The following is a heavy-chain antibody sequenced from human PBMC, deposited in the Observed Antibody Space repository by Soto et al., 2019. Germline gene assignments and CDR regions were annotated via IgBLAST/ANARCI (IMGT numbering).Heavy chain of an antibody. V-gene: IGHV3-33*01. CDR3: ARAPGKDEAIDY. CDR2: IWHDGKNK. Sequence: QVQVVESGGGVVQPGTSLRLSCAASGFTFSNFGMHWVRQAPGKGLEWVAVIWHDGKNKYYADSVEGRFTISRDNSKNPLNLKMNSLRAEDTAVYYCARAPGKDEAIDYWGQGTLVIVSS. J-gene: IGHJ4*02. CDR1: GFTFSNFG.